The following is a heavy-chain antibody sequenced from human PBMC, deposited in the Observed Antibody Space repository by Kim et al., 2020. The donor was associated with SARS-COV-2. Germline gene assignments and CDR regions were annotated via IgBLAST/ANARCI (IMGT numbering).Heavy chain of an antibody. V-gene: IGHV3-23*01. D-gene: IGHD3-10*02. J-gene: IGHJ4*02. Sequence: GGSLRLSCAASGFTFTTYAMAWVRQAPGKGLEWVAVISGRDPTTFYADSVKGRFTISRDNSKDTLFLQMNSLRVEDTAIYFCAKSAIMFLQNVRGLDYWGQGALVTVSS. CDR1: GFTFTTYA. CDR2: ISGRDPTT. CDR3: AKSAIMFLQNVRGLDY.